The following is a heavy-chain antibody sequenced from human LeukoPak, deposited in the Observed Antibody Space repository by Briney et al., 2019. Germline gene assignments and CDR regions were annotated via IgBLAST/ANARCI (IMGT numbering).Heavy chain of an antibody. Sequence: GGSLRLSCAASGFTLSSYWMHWVRQAPGKGLVWVSRINSDGSSTSYADSVKGRFTISRDNAKNTLYLQMNSLRAEDTAVYYCARDAPGGLYYFDYWGQGTLVTVSS. J-gene: IGHJ4*02. CDR3: ARDAPGGLYYFDY. CDR1: GFTLSSYW. V-gene: IGHV3-74*01. CDR2: INSDGSST. D-gene: IGHD3-16*01.